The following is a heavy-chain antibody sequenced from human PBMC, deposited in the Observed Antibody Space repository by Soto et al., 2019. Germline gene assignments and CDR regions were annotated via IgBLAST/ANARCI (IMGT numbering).Heavy chain of an antibody. Sequence: QVHLQQWGAGLLKPSETLSLTCGVYGGSLRGSYWSWIRQPPGKALEWLGKVTHSGSTTFNPSLKSSVSVSVDTSDNQFSLKLTSVTAADTAVYYCARGHIPVYGPVPDYFDSWGQGTLVTVSS. CDR2: VTHSGST. V-gene: IGHV4-34*02. CDR1: GGSLRGSY. CDR3: ARGHIPVYGPVPDYFDS. J-gene: IGHJ4*02. D-gene: IGHD2-21*01.